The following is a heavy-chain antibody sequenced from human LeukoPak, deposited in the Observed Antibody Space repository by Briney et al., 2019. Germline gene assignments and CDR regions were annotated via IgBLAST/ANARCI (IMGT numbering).Heavy chain of an antibody. CDR1: GFTFSNAW. CDR3: TTGSNEGY. Sequence: GRSLRLSCAASGFTFSNAWMNWVRQAPGKGLEWVGRIKTKTEGATTHYAAPVKGRFTISRDDSKNTLYLQMNSLKTEDTAVYYCTTGSNEGYWGQGTLVTVSS. V-gene: IGHV3-15*01. J-gene: IGHJ4*02. D-gene: IGHD1-1*01. CDR2: IKTKTEGATT.